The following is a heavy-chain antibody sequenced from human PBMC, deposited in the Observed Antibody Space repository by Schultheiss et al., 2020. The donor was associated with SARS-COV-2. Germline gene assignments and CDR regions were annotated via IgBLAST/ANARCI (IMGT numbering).Heavy chain of an antibody. CDR1: GFTFSSYG. Sequence: GESLKISCAASGFTFSSYGMHWVRQAPGKGLEWVAVISYDGSNKYYADSVKGRFTISRDNSKNTLFLQMNSLRTEDTAVYYCARPWASWGQGTLVTVSS. J-gene: IGHJ4*02. CDR3: ARPWAS. V-gene: IGHV3-30*03. CDR2: ISYDGSNK.